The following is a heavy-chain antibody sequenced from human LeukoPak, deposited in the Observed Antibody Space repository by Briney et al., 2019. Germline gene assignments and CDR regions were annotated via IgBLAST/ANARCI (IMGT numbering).Heavy chain of an antibody. CDR2: IYYSGST. Sequence: PSETLSLTCTVSGGSISSGGYYWSWIRQHPGKGLEWIGYIYYSGSTYYNPSLKSRVTISVDTSKNQFSLKLSSVTAADTAVYYCARGGSSSSVDYWGQGTLVTVSS. J-gene: IGHJ4*02. CDR3: ARGGSSSSVDY. V-gene: IGHV4-31*03. D-gene: IGHD6-6*01. CDR1: GGSISSGGYY.